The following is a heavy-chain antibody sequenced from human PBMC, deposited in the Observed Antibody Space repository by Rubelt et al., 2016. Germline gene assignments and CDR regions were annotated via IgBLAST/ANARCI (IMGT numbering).Heavy chain of an antibody. V-gene: IGHV5-10-1*03. J-gene: IGHJ4*02. CDR1: GYSFTSYW. CDR2: IDPSDSYT. CDR3: GRGNSWYPL. Sequence: EVQLVQSGAEVKKPGESLRISCKGSGYSFTSYWISWVRQMPGKGLEWMGRIDPSDSYTNYSPSFQGHVNISADKSSSTAYREWSRLKASDTAMYYCGRGNSWYPLWGQGTLVTVSS. D-gene: IGHD6-13*01.